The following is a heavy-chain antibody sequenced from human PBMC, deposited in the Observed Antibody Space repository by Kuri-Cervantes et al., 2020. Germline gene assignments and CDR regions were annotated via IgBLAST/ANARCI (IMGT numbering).Heavy chain of an antibody. V-gene: IGHV1-69*04. CDR3: ATESPYWYFDL. D-gene: IGHD2-21*01. Sequence: SVKVSCKASGGTSSSYTISWVRQAPGQGLEWMGRIIPILGIANYAQKFQGRVTITADKSTSTAYMELSSLRSEDTAVYYCATESPYWYFDLWGRGTLVTVSS. CDR2: IIPILGIA. J-gene: IGHJ2*01. CDR1: GGTSSSYT.